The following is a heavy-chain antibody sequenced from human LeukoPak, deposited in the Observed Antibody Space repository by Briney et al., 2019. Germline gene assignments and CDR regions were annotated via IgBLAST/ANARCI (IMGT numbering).Heavy chain of an antibody. CDR2: ISGSGGST. D-gene: IGHD3-10*01. J-gene: IGHJ4*02. Sequence: GGSLRLSCAASGFPLRSYVMSWVRQAPGKGLEWVSAISGSGGSTYYADSVKGRFTISRDNAKNTLFLQMNSLRAEDTAVYYCARGGVDYWGQGTLVTVSS. CDR3: ARGGVDY. CDR1: GFPLRSYV. V-gene: IGHV3-23*01.